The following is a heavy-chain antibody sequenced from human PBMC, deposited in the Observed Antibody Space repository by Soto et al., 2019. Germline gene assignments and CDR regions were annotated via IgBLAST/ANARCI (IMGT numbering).Heavy chain of an antibody. CDR1: GFIVSRSH. CDR3: VRVTGAERH. CDR2: IYNHGQI. D-gene: IGHD7-27*01. Sequence: EVQLVESGGGLTQPGGSLRLSCVVSGFIVSRSHMMWVRQAPGKGLEGVSVIYNHGQINYVDPVKGRFTIARDNSKNTLYLQMNSLKDEDTAVYYCVRVTGAERHWGQGALVTVSS. V-gene: IGHV3-53*01. J-gene: IGHJ4*02.